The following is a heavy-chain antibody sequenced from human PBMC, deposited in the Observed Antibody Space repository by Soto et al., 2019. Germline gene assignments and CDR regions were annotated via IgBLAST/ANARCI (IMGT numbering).Heavy chain of an antibody. CDR2: ITSVGYT. Sequence: LRLSCATSGFSFSNYAMSWVRQAPGKGLEWVAAITSVGYTYYVDSLKGRFTISRDNSKNTLYLQMNSLRAEDTAVYYCAKDLIDYSNSYFDYWGQGTLVTVSS. CDR3: AKDLIDYSNSYFDY. D-gene: IGHD4-4*01. V-gene: IGHV3-23*01. CDR1: GFSFSNYA. J-gene: IGHJ4*02.